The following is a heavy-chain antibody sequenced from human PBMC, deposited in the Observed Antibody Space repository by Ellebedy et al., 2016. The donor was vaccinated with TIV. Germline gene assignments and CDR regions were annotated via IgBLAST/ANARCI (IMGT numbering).Heavy chain of an antibody. CDR2: IKQDGSEK. J-gene: IGHJ6*02. CDR1: GFTFSSYW. CDR3: ARALDV. Sequence: GESLKISCAASGFTFSSYWMHSVRQAPGKGLEWVANIKQDGSEKYYVDSVKGRFTISRDNAKNSLYLQMNTLRAEDTALYYWARALDVWGQGTTVTVSS. V-gene: IGHV3-7*03.